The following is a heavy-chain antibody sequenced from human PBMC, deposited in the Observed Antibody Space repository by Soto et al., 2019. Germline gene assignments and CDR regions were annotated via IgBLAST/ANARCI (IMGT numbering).Heavy chain of an antibody. CDR2: IDPSDSYT. J-gene: IGHJ4*02. V-gene: IGHV5-10-1*01. Sequence: GGSLKNFRKGFWYSLTPLLVSWGGPMARKGLEWMGRIDPSDSYTNYSPSFQGHVTISADKSISTAYLQWSSLKASDTAMYYCARLQAAAGDNDLTFDYWGQGTLVTVSS. D-gene: IGHD6-13*01. CDR3: ARLQAAAGDNDLTFDY. CDR1: WYSLTPLL.